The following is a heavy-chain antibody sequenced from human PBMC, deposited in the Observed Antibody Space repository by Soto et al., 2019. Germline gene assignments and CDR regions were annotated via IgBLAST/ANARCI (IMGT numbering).Heavy chain of an antibody. CDR3: ARGGDIGATIRGSYYFDY. CDR1: GYTFTGYY. V-gene: IGHV1-2*04. CDR2: INPNSGGT. Sequence: ASVKVSCKASGYTFTGYYMHWVRQAPGQGLEWMGWINPNSGGTNYAQKCQGWVTMTRDTSISTAYMELSRLRSDDTAVYYCARGGDIGATIRGSYYFDYWGQGTLVTVSS. J-gene: IGHJ4*02. D-gene: IGHD5-12*01.